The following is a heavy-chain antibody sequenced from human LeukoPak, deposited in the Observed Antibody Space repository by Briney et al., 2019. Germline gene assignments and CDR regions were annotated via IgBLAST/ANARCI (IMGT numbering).Heavy chain of an antibody. J-gene: IGHJ3*02. D-gene: IGHD2-15*01. Sequence: PGGSLRLSCAASGFTFNTYSMNWVRQARGEGREWLSSISVGSNYLYYVDSLRGRFTVSRDNTKNSLYLQMNRLRAEDTAVYYCARVHCSGGGCYQRNDGLETWGQGTVVTVSS. CDR1: GFTFNTYS. CDR3: ARVHCSGGGCYQRNDGLET. V-gene: IGHV3-21*01. CDR2: ISVGSNYL.